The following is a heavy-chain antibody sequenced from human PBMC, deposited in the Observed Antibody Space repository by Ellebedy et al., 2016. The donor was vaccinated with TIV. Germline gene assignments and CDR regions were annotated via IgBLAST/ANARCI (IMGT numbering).Heavy chain of an antibody. V-gene: IGHV3-9*03. CDR2: ISWNSNRI. CDR3: AKDLTGYPDDAFDI. J-gene: IGHJ3*02. CDR1: GFTFDDYA. D-gene: IGHD3-9*01. Sequence: SLKISCAASGFTFDDYAMHWVRQAPGKGLEWVSGISWNSNRIDYADSVKGRFTISRDNAKNSLYLQMNSLRAEDMALYYCAKDLTGYPDDAFDIWGQGTMVTVSS.